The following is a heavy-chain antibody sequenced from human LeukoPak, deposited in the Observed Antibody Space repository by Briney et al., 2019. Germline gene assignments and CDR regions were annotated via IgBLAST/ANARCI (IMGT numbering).Heavy chain of an antibody. D-gene: IGHD7-27*01. V-gene: IGHV4-59*12. CDR1: GGSISSYY. Sequence: SETLSLTCTVSGGSISSYYWSWIRQPPGKGLEWIGYIYYSGSTNYNPSLKSRVTISVDKSKNQFSLKLSSVTAADTALYYCARNGDRVFDYWGQGTLVTVSS. J-gene: IGHJ4*02. CDR3: ARNGDRVFDY. CDR2: IYYSGST.